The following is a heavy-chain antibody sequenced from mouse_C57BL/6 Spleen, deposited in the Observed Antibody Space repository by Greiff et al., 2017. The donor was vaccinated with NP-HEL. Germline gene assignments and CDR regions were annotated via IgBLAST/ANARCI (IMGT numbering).Heavy chain of an antibody. J-gene: IGHJ4*01. Sequence: QVQLQQSGPELVKPGASVKISCKASGYAFSSSWMNWVKQRPGKGLEWIGRIYPGDGDTNYNGKFKGKATLTADKSSSTAYMQLSSLTSEDSAVYFCASPDLLGYAMDDWGQGTSVTVSS. CDR1: GYAFSSSW. V-gene: IGHV1-82*01. D-gene: IGHD4-1*01. CDR3: ASPDLLGYAMDD. CDR2: IYPGDGDT.